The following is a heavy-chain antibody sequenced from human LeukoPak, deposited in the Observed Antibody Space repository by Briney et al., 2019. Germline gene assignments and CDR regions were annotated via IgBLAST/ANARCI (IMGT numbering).Heavy chain of an antibody. Sequence: ASVKVSCKASGYTFTSYAMHWVRQAPGQRLEWMGWINAGNGNTKYSQKFQGRVTITRDTSASTAYMELSSLRAEDTAVYYCAKVGVYSSSPGTWYFDYWGQGTLVTVSS. J-gene: IGHJ4*02. D-gene: IGHD6-13*01. CDR2: INAGNGNT. V-gene: IGHV1-3*01. CDR3: AKVGVYSSSPGTWYFDY. CDR1: GYTFTSYA.